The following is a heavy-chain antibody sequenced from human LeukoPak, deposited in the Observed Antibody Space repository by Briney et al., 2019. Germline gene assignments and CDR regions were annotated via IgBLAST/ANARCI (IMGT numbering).Heavy chain of an antibody. J-gene: IGHJ3*02. CDR2: ISSNGGST. Sequence: GGSLRLTCSASGFTFSSYGMHWVRQAPGKGLEYVSAISSNGGSTYYADSVKGRFTISRDNSKNTLYLQMNSLRAEDTAVYYCAKGVGVAGTENAFDIWGQGTMVTVSS. CDR1: GFTFSSYG. V-gene: IGHV3-64*04. CDR3: AKGVGVAGTENAFDI. D-gene: IGHD6-19*01.